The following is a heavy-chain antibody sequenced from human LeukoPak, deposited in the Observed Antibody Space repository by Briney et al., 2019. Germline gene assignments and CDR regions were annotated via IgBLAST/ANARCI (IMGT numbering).Heavy chain of an antibody. V-gene: IGHV1-18*01. Sequence: ASVKVSCKASGYTYTNYAITWVRQAPGQGLEWMGWVSAYNGNTHYAQKFQGRITMTTDASTSTAYMELRSLGSDDTAVYFCARERGYCASSSCYTSDAFDIWGQGTVVTVSS. D-gene: IGHD2-2*02. CDR3: ARERGYCASSSCYTSDAFDI. CDR1: GYTYTNYA. J-gene: IGHJ3*02. CDR2: VSAYNGNT.